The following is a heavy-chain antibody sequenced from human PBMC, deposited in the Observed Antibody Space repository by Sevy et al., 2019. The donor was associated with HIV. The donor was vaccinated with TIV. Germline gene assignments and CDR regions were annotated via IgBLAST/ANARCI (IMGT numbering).Heavy chain of an antibody. J-gene: IGHJ6*02. CDR1: GFMFSRYG. CDR2: ISHDGSDK. CDR3: ANSRGRYEGSSWLYYYYIMDV. Sequence: GGSLRLSCVASGFMFSRYGMHWARQAPGKGLEWVAVISHDGSDKEYADSVKGRFTISRDNSKDTVYLQTNSLRLEDTAVYYCANSRGRYEGSSWLYYYYIMDVWGQGTTVTVSS. V-gene: IGHV3-30*18. D-gene: IGHD6-13*01.